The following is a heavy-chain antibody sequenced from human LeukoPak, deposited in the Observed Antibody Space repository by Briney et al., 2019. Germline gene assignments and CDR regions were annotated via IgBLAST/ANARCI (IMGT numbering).Heavy chain of an antibody. CDR3: ARGMGGYCTNGVCYGVDAFDI. CDR1: GFTFDDYG. D-gene: IGHD2-8*01. J-gene: IGHJ3*02. V-gene: IGHV3-20*04. CDR2: INWNGGST. Sequence: GGSLRLSCAASGFTFDDYGMSWVRQAPGKGLEWVSGINWNGGSTGYADSVKGRFTISRDNAKNSLYLQMNSLRAEDTALYYCARGMGGYCTNGVCYGVDAFDIWGQGTMVTVSS.